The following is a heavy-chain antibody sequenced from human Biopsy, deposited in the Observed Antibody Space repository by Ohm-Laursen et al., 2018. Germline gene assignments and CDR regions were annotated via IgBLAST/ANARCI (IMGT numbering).Heavy chain of an antibody. Sequence: SDTLSLTCTVSGGSISSDYWSWIRQSPGKRLEWIGYISNRGSTNYNPSLRGRVTISVDTPKNQFSLKLSSVTAADTAVFFCARLYRLDDYWNDDPPDAFDVWGQGTRVTVSS. D-gene: IGHD3-3*01. CDR2: ISNRGST. CDR3: ARLYRLDDYWNDDPPDAFDV. V-gene: IGHV4-59*07. CDR1: GGSISSDY. J-gene: IGHJ3*01.